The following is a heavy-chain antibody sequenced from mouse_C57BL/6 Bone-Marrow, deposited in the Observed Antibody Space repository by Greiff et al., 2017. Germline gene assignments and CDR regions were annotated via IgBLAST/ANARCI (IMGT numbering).Heavy chain of an antibody. CDR3: AREGDDYERFAY. Sequence: EVKVVESGGGLVKPGGSLKLSCAASGFTFSSYAMSWVRQTPEKRLEWVATISDGGSYTYYPDNVKGRFTISRDNAKNNLYLQMSHLKSEDTAMYYCAREGDDYERFAYWGQGTLVTVSA. D-gene: IGHD2-4*01. CDR2: ISDGGSYT. CDR1: GFTFSSYA. J-gene: IGHJ3*01. V-gene: IGHV5-4*01.